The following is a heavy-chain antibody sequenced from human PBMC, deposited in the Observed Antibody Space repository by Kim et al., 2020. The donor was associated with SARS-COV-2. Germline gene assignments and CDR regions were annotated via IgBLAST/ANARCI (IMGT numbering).Heavy chain of an antibody. J-gene: IGHJ4*02. D-gene: IGHD3-10*01. CDR3: ARWDYYGSGTYYPFGD. V-gene: IGHV4-59*01. CDR2: IYNSGST. CDR1: GGSISSYH. Sequence: SETLSLTCTGSGGSISSYHWSWIRQPPGKGLEWIGYIYNSGSTNYNPSFKSGVTISVDTSKNQSSLKLSSVAAADTAVYYCARWDYYGSGTYYPFGDWGQGTLVTVSS.